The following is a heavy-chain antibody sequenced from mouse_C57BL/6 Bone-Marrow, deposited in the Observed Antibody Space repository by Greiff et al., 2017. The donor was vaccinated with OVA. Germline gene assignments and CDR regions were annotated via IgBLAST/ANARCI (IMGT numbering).Heavy chain of an antibody. CDR2: IDPEDGET. D-gene: IGHD2-5*01. V-gene: IGHV14-2*01. J-gene: IGHJ2*01. Sequence: VQLQQSGAELVKPGASVKLSCTASGFNIKDYYMHWVKQRTEQGLEWIGRIDPEDGETKYAPTFQGKATITADTSSNTAYLQLSSLTSEDTAVYYCASLYYSNSFDYWGQGTTLTVSS. CDR1: GFNIKDYY. CDR3: ASLYYSNSFDY.